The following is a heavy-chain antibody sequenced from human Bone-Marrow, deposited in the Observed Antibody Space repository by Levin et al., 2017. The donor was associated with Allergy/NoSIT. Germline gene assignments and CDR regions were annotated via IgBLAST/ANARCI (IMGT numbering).Heavy chain of an antibody. D-gene: IGHD5-18*01. J-gene: IGHJ3*02. V-gene: IGHV3-13*01. CDR3: ARYNYEYNALDI. Sequence: RGESLKISCAASGFTFRTHDMHWVRQGTGKGLEWVSTIGTAGDTYYPDFVRGGFTISRENAKNSLYLQMNGLSAGDTAVYYCARYNYEYNALDIWGQGTMVTVSS. CDR2: IGTAGDT. CDR1: GFTFRTHD.